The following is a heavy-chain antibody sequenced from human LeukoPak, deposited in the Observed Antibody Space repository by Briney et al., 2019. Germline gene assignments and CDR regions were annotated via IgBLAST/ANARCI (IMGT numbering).Heavy chain of an antibody. CDR1: GGSFSGYY. D-gene: IGHD3-22*01. CDR2: INHSGST. Sequence: SETLSLTCAVYGGSFSGYYWSWIRQPPGKGLEWIGEINHSGSTNYNPSLMSRVTISIDTSKNQFSLKLSSVTAADTAVYYCATIPTYYYDSHGYLNYRYDMDVWGQGTTVTVSS. V-gene: IGHV4-34*01. CDR3: ATIPTYYYDSHGYLNYRYDMDV. J-gene: IGHJ6*02.